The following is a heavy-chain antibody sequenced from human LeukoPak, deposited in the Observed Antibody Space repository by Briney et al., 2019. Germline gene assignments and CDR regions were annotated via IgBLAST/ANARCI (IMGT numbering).Heavy chain of an antibody. D-gene: IGHD2-2*01. Sequence: PSETLSLTCTVSGGSISSSSYYWGWIRQPPGKGLEWIGEINHSGSTNYNPSLKSRVTISVDTSKNQFSLKLSSVTAADTAVYYCARTKLGYCSSTSCYLPFNPWGQGTLVTVSS. CDR3: ARTKLGYCSSTSCYLPFNP. CDR1: GGSISSSSYY. V-gene: IGHV4-39*07. CDR2: INHSGST. J-gene: IGHJ5*02.